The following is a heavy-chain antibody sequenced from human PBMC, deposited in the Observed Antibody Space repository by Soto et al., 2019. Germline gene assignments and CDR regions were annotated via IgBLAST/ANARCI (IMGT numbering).Heavy chain of an antibody. D-gene: IGHD3-22*01. V-gene: IGHV1-2*02. J-gene: IGHJ4*02. Sequence: GASVKVSCKASGYTFTSYYMHWVRQAPGQGLEWMGWINPNSGGTNYAQKFQGRVTMTRDTSISTAYMELSRLRSDDTAVYYCARALYYYDSSGYWRPFDYWGQGTLVTVSS. CDR1: GYTFTSYY. CDR3: ARALYYYDSSGYWRPFDY. CDR2: INPNSGGT.